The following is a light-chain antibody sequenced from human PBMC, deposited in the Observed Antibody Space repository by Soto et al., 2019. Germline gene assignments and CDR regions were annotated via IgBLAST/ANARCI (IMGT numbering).Light chain of an antibody. Sequence: QAVVTQSPSASASLGASVKLTCALSSGHSSYAIAWHQQQPEKGPRYLMKLNSDGSHNKGDGIPDRFSGSSSGAERYLTSSSLQSEDEADYYCQPWGTGIQVFGGGTKLTAL. CDR2: LNSDGSH. V-gene: IGLV4-69*01. CDR3: QPWGTGIQV. CDR1: SGHSSYA. J-gene: IGLJ2*01.